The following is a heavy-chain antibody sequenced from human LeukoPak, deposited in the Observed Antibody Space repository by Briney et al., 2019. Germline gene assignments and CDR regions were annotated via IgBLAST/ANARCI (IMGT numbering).Heavy chain of an antibody. CDR2: MNPNSGNT. D-gene: IGHD4-17*01. CDR3: ARGGMTTVTTDGSFDY. J-gene: IGHJ4*02. Sequence: ASVKVSCKSSGYTFTSYDINWVRQATGQGLEWMGWMNPNSGNTGYAQKFQGRVTMTRNTSISTAYMELSSLRSEDTAVYYCARGGMTTVTTDGSFDYWGQGTLVTVSS. CDR1: GYTFTSYD. V-gene: IGHV1-8*01.